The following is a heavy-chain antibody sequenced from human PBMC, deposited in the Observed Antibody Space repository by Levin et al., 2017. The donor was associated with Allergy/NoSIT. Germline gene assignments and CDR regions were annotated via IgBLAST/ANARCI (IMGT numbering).Heavy chain of an antibody. CDR2: IYSDGSA. Sequence: GGSLRLSCAASGFTVSTHYMTWVRQAPGKGLECVPVIYSDGSAYYADSVKGRFTISRDNSKNTLSLQMNSLRAEDTAVYYCTKGHYSGVYQWGQGTLVTVSS. J-gene: IGHJ4*02. CDR1: GFTVSTHY. CDR3: TKGHYSGVYQ. V-gene: IGHV3-53*01. D-gene: IGHD6-13*01.